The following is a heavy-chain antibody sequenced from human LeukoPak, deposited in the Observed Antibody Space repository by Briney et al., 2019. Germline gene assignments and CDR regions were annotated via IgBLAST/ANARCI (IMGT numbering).Heavy chain of an antibody. CDR2: ISAYNGNT. CDR3: ARGPDPDDYGDYPPGMDV. CDR1: GYTFTSYG. J-gene: IGHJ6*02. V-gene: IGHV1-18*01. D-gene: IGHD4-17*01. Sequence: ASVKVSCKASGYTFTSYGISWVRQAPGQGLEWMGWISAYNGNTNYAQKLQGRVTMTTDTSTSTAYMELRSLRSDDTAVYYCARGPDPDDYGDYPPGMDVWGQGTTVTVSS.